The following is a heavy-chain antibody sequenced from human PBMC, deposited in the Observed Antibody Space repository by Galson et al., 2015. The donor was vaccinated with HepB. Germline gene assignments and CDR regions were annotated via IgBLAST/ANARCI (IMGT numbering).Heavy chain of an antibody. V-gene: IGHV1-24*01. CDR3: ATVGPCSGGTCYDWWGSWGGYFDY. J-gene: IGHJ4*02. CDR1: GYTLTDLS. Sequence: SVKVSCKVSGYTLTDLSIYWVRQAPGKGLEWMGGYDPEDAETLYAQNFLDRVTLTEDTSTDTAFMELSSLRSEDTAVYYCATVGPCSGGTCYDWWGSWGGYFDYWGQGTLVTVSS. CDR2: YDPEDAET. D-gene: IGHD2-15*01.